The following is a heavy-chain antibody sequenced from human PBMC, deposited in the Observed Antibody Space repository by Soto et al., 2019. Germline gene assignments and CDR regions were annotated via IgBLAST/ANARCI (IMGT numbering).Heavy chain of an antibody. CDR3: ARAPGGEFGVDNWFDP. Sequence: LSLTCAVSGGSINSGGYSWSWIRQPPGKGLEWIGYIYHSGSTYYNPSLKSRVTISVDRSKNQFSLKLSSVTAADTAVYYCARAPGGEFGVDNWFDPWGQGTLVTVSS. D-gene: IGHD3-3*01. CDR2: IYHSGST. J-gene: IGHJ5*02. CDR1: GGSINSGGYS. V-gene: IGHV4-30-2*01.